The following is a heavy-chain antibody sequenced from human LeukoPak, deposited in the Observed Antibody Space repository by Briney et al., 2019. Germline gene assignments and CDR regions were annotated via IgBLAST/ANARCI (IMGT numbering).Heavy chain of an antibody. J-gene: IGHJ4*02. CDR3: ARASNWKYDY. CDR2: SNSDGSST. CDR1: GFTFTTYW. V-gene: IGHV3-74*01. Sequence: GGSLRLSCAASGFTFTTYWMHWVRQAPGKGLVWVSRSNSDGSSTSYADSVKGRFTISRDNAKNTLNLQMNSLRAEDTAVYYCARASNWKYDYWGQGTLVTVSS. D-gene: IGHD1-20*01.